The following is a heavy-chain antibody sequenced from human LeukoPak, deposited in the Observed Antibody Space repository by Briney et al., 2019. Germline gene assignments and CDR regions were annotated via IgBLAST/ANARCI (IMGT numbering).Heavy chain of an antibody. D-gene: IGHD3-10*01. CDR3: AILLWFGEGFDY. Sequence: GGSLRLSCAASGFTFSSYAMHWVRQAPGKGLEWVSAISGSGGSTYYADSVKGRFTISRDNSKNTLYLQMNSLRAEDTAVYYCAILLWFGEGFDYWGQGTLVTVSS. V-gene: IGHV3-23*01. CDR2: ISGSGGST. CDR1: GFTFSSYA. J-gene: IGHJ4*02.